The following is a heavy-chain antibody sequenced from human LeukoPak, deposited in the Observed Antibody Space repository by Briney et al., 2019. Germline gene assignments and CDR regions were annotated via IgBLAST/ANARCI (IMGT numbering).Heavy chain of an antibody. J-gene: IGHJ4*02. CDR2: IIPIFGTA. CDR1: GGTFSSYA. Sequence: SVKVSCKASGGTFSSYAVSWVRQAPGQGLEWMGGIIPIFGTASYAQKFQGRVTITADESTSTAYMELSSLRSEDTAVYYCARVGYCSSTSCYYYFDYWGQGTLVTVSS. V-gene: IGHV1-69*01. D-gene: IGHD2-2*01. CDR3: ARVGYCSSTSCYYYFDY.